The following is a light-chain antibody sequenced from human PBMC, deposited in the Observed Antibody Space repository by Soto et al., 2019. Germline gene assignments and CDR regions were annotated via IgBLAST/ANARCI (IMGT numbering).Light chain of an antibody. Sequence: EIVLTQSPGTLSLSPGEKATLSCRASQTVSASYLAWYQQKPGQAPRLLIYGASSRATGIPDRFSGSGSGTDFNLTISRLETEDFAVYECQQYGNSTITFGQGTRLEIK. CDR3: QQYGNSTIT. J-gene: IGKJ5*01. V-gene: IGKV3-20*01. CDR2: GAS. CDR1: QTVSASY.